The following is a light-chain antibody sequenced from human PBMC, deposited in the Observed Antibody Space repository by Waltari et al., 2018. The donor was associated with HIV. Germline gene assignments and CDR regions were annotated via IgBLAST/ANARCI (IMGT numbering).Light chain of an antibody. CDR3: CSYAGFNTFV. J-gene: IGLJ1*01. V-gene: IGLV2-11*01. CDR2: DGI. Sequence: QSALTQPRSVSGSPGPSVAISCSEISSDFGGPHFVSWYQQQPGKAPKLIIYDGIKRPSVVPERSSASLSGNMATLTISGLQTEDEADYYCCSYAGFNTFVFGSGTKVTVL. CDR1: SSDFGGPHF.